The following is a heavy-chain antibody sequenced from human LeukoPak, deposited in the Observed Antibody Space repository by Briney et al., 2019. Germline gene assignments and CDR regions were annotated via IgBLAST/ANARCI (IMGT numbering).Heavy chain of an antibody. CDR2: ISYDGSNK. CDR3: AIPEVRDIIILRGLDY. CDR1: GFTFSSYA. Sequence: GGSLRLSCAASGFTFSSYAMHWVRQAPGKGLGWVAVISYDGSNKYYADSVKGRFTISRDNSKNTLYLQMNSLRAEDTAVYYCAIPEVRDIIILRGLDYWGQGTLVTVSS. V-gene: IGHV3-30*04. D-gene: IGHD3-10*01. J-gene: IGHJ4*02.